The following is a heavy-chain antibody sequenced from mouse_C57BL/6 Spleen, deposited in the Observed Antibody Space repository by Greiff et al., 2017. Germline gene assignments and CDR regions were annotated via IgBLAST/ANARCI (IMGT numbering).Heavy chain of an antibody. CDR1: GYTFTDYY. CDR3: ARSAGDPLYFDY. CDR2: IYTGSGNT. D-gene: IGHD1-2*01. V-gene: IGHV1-84*01. Sequence: VQLQQSGPELVKPGASVKISCKASGYTFTDYYINWVKQRPGQGLEWIGWIYTGSGNTKYNEKFKGKATLTVDTSSSTAYMQLSSLASEDSAVYCCARSAGDPLYFDYWGQGTTLTVSS. J-gene: IGHJ2*01.